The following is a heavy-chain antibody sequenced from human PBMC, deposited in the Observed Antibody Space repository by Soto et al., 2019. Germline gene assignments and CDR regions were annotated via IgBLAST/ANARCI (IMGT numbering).Heavy chain of an antibody. J-gene: IGHJ6*02. Sequence: ASVKVSCKASGYTFTSYGISWVRQAPGQGLEWMGWISAYNGNTNYAQKLQGRVTMTTDTSTSTAYMELRSLRSDDTAVYYCARVSIFGVVIIPYYYYGMDVWGQGTTVTVSS. V-gene: IGHV1-18*01. CDR2: ISAYNGNT. D-gene: IGHD3-3*01. CDR1: GYTFTSYG. CDR3: ARVSIFGVVIIPYYYYGMDV.